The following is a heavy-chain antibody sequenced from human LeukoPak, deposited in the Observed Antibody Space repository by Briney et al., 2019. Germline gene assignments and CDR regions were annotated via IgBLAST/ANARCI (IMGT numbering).Heavy chain of an antibody. CDR2: ISGSGGST. Sequence: GGSLRLSCAASGFTFSGYAMSWVRQAPGKGLEWVSAISGSGGSTYYADSVKGRFTISRDNSKNTLYLQMNSLRAEDTAVYYCAKDGSYDSSGPSYFDYWGQGTLVTVSS. CDR3: AKDGSYDSSGPSYFDY. J-gene: IGHJ4*02. CDR1: GFTFSGYA. V-gene: IGHV3-23*01. D-gene: IGHD3-22*01.